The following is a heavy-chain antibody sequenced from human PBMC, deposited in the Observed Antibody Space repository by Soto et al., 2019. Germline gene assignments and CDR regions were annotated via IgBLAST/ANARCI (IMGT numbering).Heavy chain of an antibody. D-gene: IGHD6-19*01. CDR3: ARDMYSSDYFVKWFEP. CDR1: GFSFSSYA. V-gene: IGHV3-30-3*01. J-gene: IGHJ5*02. Sequence: QVRLVESGGGVVQPGRSLSLSCTASGFSFSSYAMYWFHQPPGKGLEWVAVISHDGINKHYADSVKGRVTVSRDNSHHSMDLQLNSLRGEDTAMYYCARDMYSSDYFVKWFEPWGQGTLVTVSS. CDR2: ISHDGINK.